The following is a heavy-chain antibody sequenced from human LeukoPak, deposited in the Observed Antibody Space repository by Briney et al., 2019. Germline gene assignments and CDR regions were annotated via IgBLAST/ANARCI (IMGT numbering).Heavy chain of an antibody. CDR1: GVTCSSDE. CDR3: ARGGYSYGRHYFDY. J-gene: IGHJ4*02. D-gene: IGHD5-18*01. V-gene: IGHV3-48*03. Sequence: GGSLRLSCAASGVTCSSDEMNWVRQAPGKGLEWVSYISSSGSTIYYADSVKGRFTISRDNAKNSLYLQMNSLRAEDTAVYYCARGGYSYGRHYFDYWGQGTLVTVSS. CDR2: ISSSGSTI.